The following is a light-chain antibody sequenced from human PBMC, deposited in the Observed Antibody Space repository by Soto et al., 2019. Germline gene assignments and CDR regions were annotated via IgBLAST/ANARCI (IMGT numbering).Light chain of an antibody. J-gene: IGLJ1*01. V-gene: IGLV2-14*01. CDR2: AVS. CDR1: SSDVGLYDY. CDR3: SPYTSDSSYV. Sequence: QSVLTQPASVSGPPGQSITISCTGTSSDVGLYDYVSWYQQHPGKAPQLMIYAVSNRPSGVSNRFSASKSGNTASLFISGLQAEDEADYYCSPYTSDSSYVFGSGTKVTVL.